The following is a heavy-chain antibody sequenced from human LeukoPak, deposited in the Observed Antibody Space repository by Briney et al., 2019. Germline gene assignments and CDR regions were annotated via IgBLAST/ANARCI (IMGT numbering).Heavy chain of an antibody. Sequence: ASVKVSCKASGYTFTGYYMHWVRQAPGQGLEWMGWINPNSGGTNYAQKFQGRVTMTRDTSIGAAYMELSRLRSDDTAVYYCARVTGTYLEPYYFDYWGQGTLVTVSS. D-gene: IGHD1-20*01. CDR1: GYTFTGYY. V-gene: IGHV1-2*02. J-gene: IGHJ4*02. CDR3: ARVTGTYLEPYYFDY. CDR2: INPNSGGT.